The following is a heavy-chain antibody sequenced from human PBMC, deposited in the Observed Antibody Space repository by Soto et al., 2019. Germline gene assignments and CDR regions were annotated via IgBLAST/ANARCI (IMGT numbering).Heavy chain of an antibody. D-gene: IGHD3-22*01. CDR1: GFTFSSYE. V-gene: IGHV3-48*03. Sequence: LRLSCAASGFTFSSYEMNWVRQAPGKGLEWVSYISSSGSTIYYADSVKGRFTISRDNAKNSLYLQMNSLRAEDTAVYYCARISGYYYYYYYGMDVWGQGTTVTVSS. CDR3: ARISGYYYYYYYGMDV. J-gene: IGHJ6*02. CDR2: ISSSGSTI.